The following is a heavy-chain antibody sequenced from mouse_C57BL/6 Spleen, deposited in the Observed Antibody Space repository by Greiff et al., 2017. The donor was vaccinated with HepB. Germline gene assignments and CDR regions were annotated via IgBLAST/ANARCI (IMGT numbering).Heavy chain of an antibody. V-gene: IGHV1-18*01. D-gene: IGHD2-3*01. CDR3: AREWLLRGYFDV. J-gene: IGHJ1*03. CDR2: INPNNGGT. CDR1: GYTFTDYN. Sequence: VHVKQSGPELVKPGASVKIPCKASGYTFTDYNMDWVKQSHGKSLEWIGDINPNNGGTIYNQKFKGKATLTVDKSSSTAYMELRSLTSEDTAVYYCAREWLLRGYFDVWGTGTTVTVSS.